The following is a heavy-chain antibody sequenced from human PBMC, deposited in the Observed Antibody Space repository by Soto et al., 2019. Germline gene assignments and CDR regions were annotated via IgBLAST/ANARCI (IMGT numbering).Heavy chain of an antibody. V-gene: IGHV3-33*01. D-gene: IGHD3-16*02. J-gene: IGHJ5*02. CDR3: ARDLGGVIVLNWFDP. CDR2: IWYDGSNK. CDR1: GFTFSSYG. Sequence: GGSLRLSCAASGFTFSSYGMHWVRQAPGKGLEWVAVIWYDGSNKYYADSAKGRFTISRDNSKNTLYLQMNSLRAEDTAVYYCARDLGGVIVLNWFDPWGQGTLVTVSS.